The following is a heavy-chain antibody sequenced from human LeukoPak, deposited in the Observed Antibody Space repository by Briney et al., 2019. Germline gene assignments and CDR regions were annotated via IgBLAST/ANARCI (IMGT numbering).Heavy chain of an antibody. D-gene: IGHD3-22*01. J-gene: IGHJ4*02. CDR2: ISHDSGVR. CDR3: AKHIGDYYDSSGYEGWGYYFDY. CDR1: GFIFSRDS. V-gene: IGHV3-48*01. Sequence: GGSLRLSCEASGFIFSRDSMNWVRQAPGKGLEWISYISHDSGVRYYADSVRGRFTISRDNSKNTLYLQMNSLRAEDTAVYYCAKHIGDYYDSSGYEGWGYYFDYWGQGTLVTVSS.